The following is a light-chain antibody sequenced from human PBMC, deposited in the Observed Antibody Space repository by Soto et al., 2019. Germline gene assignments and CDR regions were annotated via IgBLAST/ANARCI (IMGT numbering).Light chain of an antibody. CDR3: QQYNSYSWT. CDR2: DAS. V-gene: IGKV1-5*01. Sequence: DIQMTQSPSTLSASVGDRVTITCRASQSISSWLAWYQQKPGKAPKLLIYDASSLESGVPSRFSGSGSGTEFTLTISSLQPDDFATYYCQQYNSYSWTFGQGTKVELQ. J-gene: IGKJ1*01. CDR1: QSISSW.